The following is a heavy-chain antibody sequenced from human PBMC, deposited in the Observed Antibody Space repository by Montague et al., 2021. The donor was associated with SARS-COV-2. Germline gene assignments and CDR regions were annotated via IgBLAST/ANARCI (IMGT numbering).Heavy chain of an antibody. CDR2: ISSSGSTI. CDR3: ASRKFSSSWYYYYGKDV. Sequence: SLRLSCAASGFTFSSYEMNWVRQAPGKGLEWVSYISSSGSTIYYADSVKGRFTISRDNAKNSLYLQMNSLRAEDTAVYYCASRKFSSSWYYYYGKDVWGQGTTVTVSS. V-gene: IGHV3-48*03. J-gene: IGHJ6*02. CDR1: GFTFSSYE. D-gene: IGHD6-13*01.